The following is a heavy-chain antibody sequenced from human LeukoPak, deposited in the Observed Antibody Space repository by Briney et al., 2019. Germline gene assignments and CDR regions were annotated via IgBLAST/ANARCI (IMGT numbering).Heavy chain of an antibody. V-gene: IGHV3-7*03. CDR3: ATPLDYYDRSDSHQGGD. CDR2: IKHDGSEK. J-gene: IGHJ4*02. D-gene: IGHD3-22*01. CDR1: GFTFSRHC. Sequence: GGSVRLSCEASGFTFSRHCMTWVRQAPGKGLEWVANIKHDGSEKNYVDSVKGRFTISRDNAKNSLYLQMNSLRAEDTAVYYCATPLDYYDRSDSHQGGDWGQGTLVTVSS.